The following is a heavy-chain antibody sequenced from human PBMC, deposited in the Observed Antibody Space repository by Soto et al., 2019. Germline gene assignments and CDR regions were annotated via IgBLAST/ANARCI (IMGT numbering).Heavy chain of an antibody. CDR1: GFTFSNYA. D-gene: IGHD3-22*01. Sequence: EVQLLESGGGLVQPGGSLRLSCAASGFTFSNYAMSWVRQAPGKGLEWVSTLRIGGRITYYADSVKGRFTVSRDNSKNTLYLLMNGLRAEDTAVYYCAKGHYYYDSSGYRHFDYWGQGTLVTVSS. CDR2: LRIGGRIT. J-gene: IGHJ4*02. V-gene: IGHV3-23*01. CDR3: AKGHYYYDSSGYRHFDY.